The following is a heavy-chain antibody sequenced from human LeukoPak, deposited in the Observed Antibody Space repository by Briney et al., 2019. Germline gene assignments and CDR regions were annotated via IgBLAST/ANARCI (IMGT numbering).Heavy chain of an antibody. CDR3: ARQYSNNWCDDRGWFDP. V-gene: IGHV4-39*01. J-gene: IGHJ5*02. D-gene: IGHD6-13*01. CDR1: GGSISSSSYY. Sequence: PSETLSLTCTVSGGSISSSSYYWGWIRQPPGKGLEWIGSIYYSGSTYYNPSLKSRVTISVGTSKNQFSLKLSSVTAADTAVYYCARQYSNNWCDDRGWFDPWGQGTLVTVSS. CDR2: IYYSGST.